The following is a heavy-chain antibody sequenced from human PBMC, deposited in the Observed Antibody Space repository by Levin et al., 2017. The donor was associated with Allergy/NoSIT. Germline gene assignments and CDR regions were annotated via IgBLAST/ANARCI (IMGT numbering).Heavy chain of an antibody. J-gene: IGHJ4*02. CDR3: VPGIAVTGSPTDH. Sequence: PSETLSLTCAASGFTFSTYDMSWVRQAPGKGLEWVSAIRGSASRTFYADSVKGRFTISRDNSKNTVSLQMNSLRAEDTAIYYCVPGIAVTGSPTDHWGQGTLVTVSS. D-gene: IGHD6-19*01. V-gene: IGHV3-23*01. CDR2: IRGSASRT. CDR1: GFTFSTYD.